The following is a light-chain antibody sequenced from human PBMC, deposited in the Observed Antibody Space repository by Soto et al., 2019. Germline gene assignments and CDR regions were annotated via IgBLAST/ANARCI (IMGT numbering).Light chain of an antibody. J-gene: IGLJ2*01. CDR3: QTWGTGIPV. CDR1: SGHSSYA. CDR2: LNSDGSH. V-gene: IGLV4-69*01. Sequence: QLVLTQSPSASASLGASVKLTCTLSSGHSSYAIAWHQQQPEKGPRYLMKLNSDGSHNKGDGIPDRFSGSSSGAERYLTISSLHSEDEADYYCQTWGTGIPVFGGGTKVTVL.